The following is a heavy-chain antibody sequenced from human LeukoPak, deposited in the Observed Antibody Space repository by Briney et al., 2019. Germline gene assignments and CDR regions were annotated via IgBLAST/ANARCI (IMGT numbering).Heavy chain of an antibody. Sequence: ASVTVSCKASGYTFTGYYMHWVRQAPGQGLEWVGRINPNSGGTNYAQKFQGRVTMTRDTSISTDYMELSRLRSDDTAVFSCSGVPAGYSSSWYTGKFDIWGQGTMVTVSS. CDR3: SGVPAGYSSSWYTGKFDI. CDR2: INPNSGGT. V-gene: IGHV1-2*06. J-gene: IGHJ3*02. CDR1: GYTFTGYY. D-gene: IGHD6-13*01.